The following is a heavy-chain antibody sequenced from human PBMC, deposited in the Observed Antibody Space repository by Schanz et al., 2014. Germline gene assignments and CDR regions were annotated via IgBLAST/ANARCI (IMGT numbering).Heavy chain of an antibody. CDR2: ITAYNGNT. V-gene: IGHV1-18*04. Sequence: QVQLVQSGAEVKKPGASVKVSCKTFGYSFTNYGISWVRQAPGQGLEWMGWITAYNGNTNSAQKLQGRVTMTTDTSTSTAYMELRSLRSDDTAVYYCARSHPLVGTIDFDYWGQGTLVTVSS. CDR3: ARSHPLVGTIDFDY. CDR1: GYSFTNYG. J-gene: IGHJ4*02. D-gene: IGHD1-26*01.